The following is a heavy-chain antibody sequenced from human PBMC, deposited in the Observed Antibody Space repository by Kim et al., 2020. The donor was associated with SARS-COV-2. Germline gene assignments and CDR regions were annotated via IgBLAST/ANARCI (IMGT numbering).Heavy chain of an antibody. D-gene: IGHD2-21*01. Sequence: GGSLRLSCAGSGFTFSRYWMQWVRQAPGKGLMWVSRINDDGSDTFYADSVRGRFTMFRDNAKNTVHLQMNSLRAEDTGVYYCVRSGAVVAVKGFYRMDVWGPGATVTVS. CDR1: GFTFSRYW. J-gene: IGHJ6*02. V-gene: IGHV3-74*01. CDR3: VRSGAVVAVKGFYRMDV. CDR2: INDDGSDT.